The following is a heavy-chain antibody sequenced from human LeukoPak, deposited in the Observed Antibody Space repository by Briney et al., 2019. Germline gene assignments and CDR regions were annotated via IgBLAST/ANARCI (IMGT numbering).Heavy chain of an antibody. CDR3: ARNAYSGIAAAVY. J-gene: IGHJ4*02. V-gene: IGHV1-69*04. D-gene: IGHD6-13*01. Sequence: ASVKVSCKASGYTFTSYGISWVRQAPGQGLEWMGRIIPILGIANYAQKFQGRVTITADKSTSTAYMELSSLRSEDTAVYYCARNAYSGIAAAVYWGQGTLVTVSS. CDR2: IIPILGIA. CDR1: GYTFTSYG.